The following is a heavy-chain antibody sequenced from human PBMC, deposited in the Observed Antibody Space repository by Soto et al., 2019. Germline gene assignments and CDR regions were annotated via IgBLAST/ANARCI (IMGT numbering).Heavy chain of an antibody. D-gene: IGHD3-3*01. J-gene: IGHJ4*02. CDR3: AKDPQSITIFGVVINGPFDY. V-gene: IGHV3-30*18. CDR1: GFTFSSYG. CDR2: ISYDGSNK. Sequence: GGSLRLSCAASGFTFSSYGMHWVRQAPGKGLEWVAVISYDGSNKYYADSVKGRFTISRDNSKNTLYLQMNSLRAEDTAVYYCAKDPQSITIFGVVINGPFDYWGQRTQVTVSS.